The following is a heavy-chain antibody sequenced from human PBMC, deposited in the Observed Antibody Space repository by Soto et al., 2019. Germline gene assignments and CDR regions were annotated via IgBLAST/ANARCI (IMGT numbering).Heavy chain of an antibody. Sequence: EVQLVESGGGLVKPGESLRLSCAASGFTFTNAWMSWVRQAPEKGLELVGRIKSKTDGGTTDYTAPVKGRFTISRDDSKNTLYLQINSLETEDTAVYYCTTDRAIMEAVIFDSWGQGTLVTVSS. J-gene: IGHJ4*02. V-gene: IGHV3-15*01. CDR2: IKSKTDGGTT. CDR1: GFTFTNAW. D-gene: IGHD2-15*01. CDR3: TTDRAIMEAVIFDS.